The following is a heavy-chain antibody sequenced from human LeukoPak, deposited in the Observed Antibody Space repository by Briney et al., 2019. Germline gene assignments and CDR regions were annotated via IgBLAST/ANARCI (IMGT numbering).Heavy chain of an antibody. CDR2: IYHSGNT. D-gene: IGHD3-22*01. CDR1: GGSISSYY. J-gene: IGHJ6*02. V-gene: IGHV4-59*01. Sequence: PSETLSLTCTVSGGSISSYYWSWIRQPPGKGLEWIGYIYHSGNTYYNPSLKSRVTISIHNSKNQFSLKVNSVTAADTAVYYCAGDRNYYDSSGPPYYYSALDVWGQGTTVTVSS. CDR3: AGDRNYYDSSGPPYYYSALDV.